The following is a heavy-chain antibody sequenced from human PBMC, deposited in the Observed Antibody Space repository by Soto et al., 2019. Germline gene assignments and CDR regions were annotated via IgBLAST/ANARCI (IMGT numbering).Heavy chain of an antibody. CDR1: GGPVRSGSYY. CDR3: ARETTNDFWSSPGQNWCGP. Sequence: PSETLSLTCTVSGGPVRSGSYYWSWFRQPPGKGLEWVGYIYYSGCTYYNSSLKSRVTISVDTSKNQFSLKLSSVTAAHTAVYHCARETTNDFWSSPGQNWCGPWGQGNRVTVSS. V-gene: IGHV4-61*01. D-gene: IGHD3-3*01. J-gene: IGHJ5*02. CDR2: IYYSGCT.